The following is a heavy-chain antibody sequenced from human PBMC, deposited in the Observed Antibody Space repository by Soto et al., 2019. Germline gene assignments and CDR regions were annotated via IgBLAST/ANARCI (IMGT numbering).Heavy chain of an antibody. CDR1: GGSISSYY. CDR2: IYYSGST. V-gene: IGHV4-59*01. J-gene: IGHJ3*02. D-gene: IGHD3-22*01. Sequence: SETLSLTCTVSGGSISSYYWSWIRQPPGKGLEWIGYIYYSGSTNYNPSLKSRVTISVDTSKNQFSLKLSSVTAADTAVYYCARDFGDDSSGYYYGCAFDIWGQGTMVTVSS. CDR3: ARDFGDDSSGYYYGCAFDI.